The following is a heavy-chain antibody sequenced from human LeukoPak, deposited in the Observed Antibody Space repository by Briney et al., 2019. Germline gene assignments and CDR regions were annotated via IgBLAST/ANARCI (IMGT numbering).Heavy chain of an antibody. CDR1: RFTLQNYA. J-gene: IGHJ4*02. D-gene: IGHD2-21*01. V-gene: IGHV3-23*01. CDR3: AKCLLSGDSPIFDS. CDR2: ISDSGGST. Sequence: PGGSLRLSCTASRFTLQNYAMSWVRQAPGKGLEFVSGISDSGGSTYYADSVKGRFTISTDNPKNMLYLQMNSLRTEDTALYYCAKCLLSGDSPIFDSWAQGTLVTVSS.